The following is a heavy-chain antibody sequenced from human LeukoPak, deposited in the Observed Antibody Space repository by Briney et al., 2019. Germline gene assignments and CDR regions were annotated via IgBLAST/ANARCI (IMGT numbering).Heavy chain of an antibody. CDR1: GFTFSSYG. V-gene: IGHV3-30*02. CDR3: AKEIRYCTNGVCPIDY. Sequence: GRSLRLSCAASGFTFSSYGMHWVRQAPGKGLEWVAFIRYDGSNKYYADSVKGRFTISRDNSKNTLYLQMNSLRAEDTAVYYCAKEIRYCTNGVCPIDYWGQGTLVTVSS. J-gene: IGHJ4*02. D-gene: IGHD2-8*01. CDR2: IRYDGSNK.